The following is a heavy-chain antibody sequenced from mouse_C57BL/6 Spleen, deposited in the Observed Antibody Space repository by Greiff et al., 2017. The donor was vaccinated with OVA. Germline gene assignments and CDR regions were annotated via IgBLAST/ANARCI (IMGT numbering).Heavy chain of an antibody. CDR2: INPGSGGT. Sequence: QVQLKQSGAELVRPGTSVKVSCKASGYAFTNYLIEWVKQRPGQGLEWIGVINPGSGGTNYNEKFKGKATLTADKSSSTAYMQLSSLTSEDSAVYFCARGGSGGFDYWGQGTTLTVSS. CDR1: GYAFTNYL. CDR3: ARGGSGGFDY. V-gene: IGHV1-54*01. J-gene: IGHJ2*01.